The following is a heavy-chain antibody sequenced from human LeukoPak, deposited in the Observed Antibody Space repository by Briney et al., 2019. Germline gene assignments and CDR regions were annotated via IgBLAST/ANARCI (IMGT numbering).Heavy chain of an antibody. CDR3: ARAYCSGDACYSVYFDY. V-gene: IGHV3-53*01. CDR1: GFTVSTSY. J-gene: IGHJ4*02. D-gene: IGHD2-15*01. Sequence: GGSLRLSCAASGFTVSTSYMNWVRQAPGKGLEWVADIYSDGRTYYADSGKGRVTISRDNSKNTVYLQMNSLRAEDTAVYYCARAYCSGDACYSVYFDYWGQGTLVTVSS. CDR2: IYSDGRT.